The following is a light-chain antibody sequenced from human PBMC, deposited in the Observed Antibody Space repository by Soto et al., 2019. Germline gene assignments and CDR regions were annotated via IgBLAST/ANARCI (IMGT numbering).Light chain of an antibody. CDR3: SSYTSRSTLV. CDR1: SSDVGGYNY. Sequence: QSALTQPASVSGSSGQSITISCTGTSSDVGGYNYVSWYQQHPGKCPRLSIYEDSNRPSGVSNRFSGSKSGNPASLTLSGLQAEDGADYYCSSYTSRSTLVLGTGTKVTVL. V-gene: IGLV2-14*01. J-gene: IGLJ1*01. CDR2: EDS.